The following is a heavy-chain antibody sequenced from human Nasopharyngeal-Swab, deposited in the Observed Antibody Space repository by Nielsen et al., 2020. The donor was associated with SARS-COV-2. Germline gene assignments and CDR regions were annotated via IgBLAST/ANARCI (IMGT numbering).Heavy chain of an antibody. V-gene: IGHV3-23*01. CDR3: AKDTALYLAFDI. CDR2: ISGSGGST. D-gene: IGHD3-9*01. CDR1: GFTFSSYA. J-gene: IGHJ3*02. Sequence: GGSLRLSCAASGFTFSSYAMSWVRQAPGKGLEWVSVISGSGGSTYYADSVKGRFTISRDNSKNTLYLQMNSLRAEDTAVYYCAKDTALYLAFDIWGQGTMVTVSS.